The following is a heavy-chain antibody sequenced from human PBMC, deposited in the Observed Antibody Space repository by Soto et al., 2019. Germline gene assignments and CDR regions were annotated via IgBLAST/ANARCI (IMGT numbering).Heavy chain of an antibody. CDR2: IYTSGST. J-gene: IGHJ6*02. Sequence: SETPSLTCTVSGGSISSYYWSWIRQPAGKGLEWIGRIYTSGSTNYNPSLKSRVTMSVDTSKNQFSLKLSSVTAADTAVYYCAREWGWFRELYPVDYYYGMDVWGQGTKVTVSS. V-gene: IGHV4-4*07. CDR1: GGSISSYY. D-gene: IGHD3-10*01. CDR3: AREWGWFRELYPVDYYYGMDV.